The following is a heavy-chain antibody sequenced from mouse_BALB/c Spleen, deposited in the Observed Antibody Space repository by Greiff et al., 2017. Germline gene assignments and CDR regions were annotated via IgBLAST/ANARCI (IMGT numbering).Heavy chain of an antibody. CDR2: ISSGSSTI. CDR3: ARWRGDYDEVAYYAMDY. D-gene: IGHD2-4*01. J-gene: IGHJ4*01. Sequence: EVMLVESGGGLVQPGGSRKLSCAASGFTFSSFGMHWVRQAPEKGLEWVAYISSGSSTIYYADTVKGRFTISRDNPKNTLFLQMTSLRSEDTAMYYCARWRGDYDEVAYYAMDYWGQGTSVTVSS. CDR1: GFTFSSFG. V-gene: IGHV5-17*02.